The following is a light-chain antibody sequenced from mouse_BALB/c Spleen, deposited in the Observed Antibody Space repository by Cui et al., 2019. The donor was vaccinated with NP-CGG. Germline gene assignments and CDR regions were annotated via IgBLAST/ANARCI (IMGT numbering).Light chain of an antibody. CDR3: ALWYSNHWV. J-gene: IGLJ1*01. Sequence: QAVVIQESALTKSPGETVTLTCRSSTGAVTTSNYANWVQEKPDHLFTGLLGGTNNRAPGVPARFSGSLLGDKAALTITGAQTEDEALYFCALWYSNHWVFGGGTKLTVL. CDR1: TGAVTTSNY. V-gene: IGLV1*01. CDR2: GTN.